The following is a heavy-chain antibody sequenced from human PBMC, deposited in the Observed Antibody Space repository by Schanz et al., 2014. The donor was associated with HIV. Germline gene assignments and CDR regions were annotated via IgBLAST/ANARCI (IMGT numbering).Heavy chain of an antibody. CDR2: MNPGNGNT. CDR1: GYNFGNLD. D-gene: IGHD2-15*01. CDR3: ARSASVISSGWCSGNACYSGAFHS. V-gene: IGHV1-8*02. J-gene: IGHJ4*02. Sequence: QVWLVQSGAEVKKPGASVRVSCKASGYNFGNLDINWLRQATGQGLEWLGWMNPGNGNTGYAWKVQGRVTVTRDTSIRTAYMELSSLRSDDTAVYFCARSASVISSGWCSGNACYSGAFHSWGQGSLVIVSS.